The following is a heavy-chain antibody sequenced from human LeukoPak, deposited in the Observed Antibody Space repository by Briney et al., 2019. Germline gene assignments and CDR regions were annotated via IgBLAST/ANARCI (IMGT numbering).Heavy chain of an antibody. V-gene: IGHV1-18*01. Sequence: ASVKVSCKASDYTFTSYGISWVRQAPGHGLEWMGWISAYNGNTNYAQKLQGRVTMTTDTSTSTAYMELRSLRSDDTAVYYCATRRYSSSWYGGDAFDIWGQGTMVTVSS. CDR2: ISAYNGNT. D-gene: IGHD6-13*01. CDR3: ATRRYSSSWYGGDAFDI. J-gene: IGHJ3*02. CDR1: DYTFTSYG.